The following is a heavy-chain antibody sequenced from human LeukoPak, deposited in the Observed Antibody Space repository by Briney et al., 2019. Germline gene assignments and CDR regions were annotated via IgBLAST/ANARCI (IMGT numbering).Heavy chain of an antibody. D-gene: IGHD6-13*01. CDR2: INGNTGGT. V-gene: IGHV1-2*02. J-gene: IGHJ6*03. CDR3: ARVVRIAAAGTYYYMDV. CDR1: GYPLTGYY. Sequence: ASVKVSCKASGYPLTGYYIHWVRQAPGQGLEWMGWINGNTGGTNYAQKFQGRVTMTRDTSISTAYMELSRLRSDDTAVYYCARVVRIAAAGTYYYMDVWGKGTTVTVSS.